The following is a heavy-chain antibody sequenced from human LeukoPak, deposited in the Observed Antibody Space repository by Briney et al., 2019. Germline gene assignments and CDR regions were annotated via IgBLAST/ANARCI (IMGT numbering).Heavy chain of an antibody. Sequence: GASVKVSCKASGYTFSTYAMNWVRQAPGQGLEWMGWINTNTGNPTYAQGFTGRFVFSLDTSVSTAYLQISSLKAEDTAVYYCARDLRWGNLRVAFDFWGQGTVVTVSS. CDR2: INTNTGNP. CDR1: GYTFSTYA. D-gene: IGHD4-23*01. V-gene: IGHV7-4-1*02. J-gene: IGHJ3*01. CDR3: ARDLRWGNLRVAFDF.